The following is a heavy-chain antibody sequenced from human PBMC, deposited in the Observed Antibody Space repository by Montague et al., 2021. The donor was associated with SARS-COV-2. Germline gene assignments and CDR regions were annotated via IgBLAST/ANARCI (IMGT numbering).Heavy chain of an antibody. D-gene: IGHD3-9*01. CDR1: GGTLSSTSFY. V-gene: IGHV4-39*01. CDR2: IHYSERP. J-gene: IGHJ4*02. Sequence: SETLSLTCSVSGGTLSSTSFYWGWIRQPPGRGLEWVGTIHYSERPYYHPSLQSRVTISADRSKNLFSLNLGSVTASDTAVYYGARHGPYYEISTGYFMPCYFDDWGQGSLVTVAS. CDR3: ARHGPYYEISTGYFMPCYFDD.